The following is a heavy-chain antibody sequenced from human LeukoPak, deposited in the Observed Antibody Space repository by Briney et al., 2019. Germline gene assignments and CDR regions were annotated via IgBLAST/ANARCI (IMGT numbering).Heavy chain of an antibody. D-gene: IGHD3-16*01. J-gene: IGHJ5*02. Sequence: SVKDSCKASGGTFSSYAISWVRQAPGQGLEWMGGIIPIFGTANYAQKFQGRVTITADESTSTAYMELSSLRSEDTAVYYCARELGFMSPFDPWGQGTLVTVSS. CDR1: GGTFSSYA. V-gene: IGHV1-69*13. CDR3: ARELGFMSPFDP. CDR2: IIPIFGTA.